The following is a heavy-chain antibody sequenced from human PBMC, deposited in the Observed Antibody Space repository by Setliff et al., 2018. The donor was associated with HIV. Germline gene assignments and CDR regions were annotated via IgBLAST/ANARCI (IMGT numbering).Heavy chain of an antibody. Sequence: SETLSLTCTVSGGSVTSYYWSWIRQSPEKGLEWTGYIYHTGITNYNPSLKSRLSTSIDTSKNQFSLSLRSVTAADTAVYYCARVRLRVPPSIFDYWGMGSLVTVSS. CDR2: IYHTGIT. CDR3: ARVRLRVPPSIFDY. D-gene: IGHD2-2*01. CDR1: GGSVTSYY. V-gene: IGHV4-59*02. J-gene: IGHJ4*02.